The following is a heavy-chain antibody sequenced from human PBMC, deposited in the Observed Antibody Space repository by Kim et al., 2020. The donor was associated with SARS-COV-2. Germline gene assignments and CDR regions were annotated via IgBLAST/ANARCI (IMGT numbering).Heavy chain of an antibody. Sequence: GGSLRLSCAASGFTFSSYSMNWVRQAPGKGLEWVSYISSSSSTIYYADSVKGRFTISRDNAKNSLYLQMNSLRDEDTAVYYCARDHEDQLLHPPYYGMDVWGQGTTVTVSS. D-gene: IGHD2-2*01. CDR2: ISSSSSTI. V-gene: IGHV3-48*02. CDR1: GFTFSSYS. CDR3: ARDHEDQLLHPPYYGMDV. J-gene: IGHJ6*02.